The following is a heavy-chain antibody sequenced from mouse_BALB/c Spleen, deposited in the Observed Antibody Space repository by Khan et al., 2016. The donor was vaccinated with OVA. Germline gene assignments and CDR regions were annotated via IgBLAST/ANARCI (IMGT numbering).Heavy chain of an antibody. V-gene: IGHV1-74*01. CDR1: GYTFTNYW. D-gene: IGHD2-4*01. J-gene: IGHJ3*01. CDR3: ARHDYGGFTY. CDR2: IDPSNGET. Sequence: QVQLQQSGPDLVRPGASVKMSCKASGYTFTNYWIHWVKQRPGQGLEWIGMIDPSNGETILNKKFNDKATLNVDKSSNTAYMQLSSLTSEDSAVYSCARHDYGGFTYWGQGTLVTGSA.